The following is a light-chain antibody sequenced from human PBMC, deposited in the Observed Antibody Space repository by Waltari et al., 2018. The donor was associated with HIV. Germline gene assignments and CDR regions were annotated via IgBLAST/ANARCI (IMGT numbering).Light chain of an antibody. CDR2: EVT. J-gene: IGLJ3*02. Sequence: QSALTQPASVSGSPGPSISLSCTGTSSDLDDYKSVSWYQHHPGKAPKLIIYEVTNRPSGVSNRFSGSKSGHTASLTISGLQAEDEADYFCMSYISSATPEFGGGTKVTVL. CDR3: MSYISSATPE. CDR1: SSDLDDYKS. V-gene: IGLV2-14*01.